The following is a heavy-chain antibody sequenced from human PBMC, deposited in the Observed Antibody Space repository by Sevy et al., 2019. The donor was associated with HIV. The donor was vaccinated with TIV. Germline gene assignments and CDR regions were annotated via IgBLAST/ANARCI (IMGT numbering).Heavy chain of an antibody. J-gene: IGHJ4*02. CDR1: GFTFSSYS. Sequence: GGSLRLSCAASGFTFSSYSMNWVRQAPGKGLEWVSSISSSSSYIYYADSVKGRFTISRDNAKNSLYLQMNSLRAEDTAVYYCARGGEYYDSSGITDYWGQGTLVIVSS. CDR3: ARGGEYYDSSGITDY. D-gene: IGHD3-22*01. CDR2: ISSSSSYI. V-gene: IGHV3-21*01.